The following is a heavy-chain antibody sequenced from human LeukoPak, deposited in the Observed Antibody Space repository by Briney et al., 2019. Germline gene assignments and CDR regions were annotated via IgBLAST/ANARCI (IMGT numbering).Heavy chain of an antibody. V-gene: IGHV3-21*01. CDR1: GFTFSSYS. Sequence: PGGSLRLSCAASGFTFSSYSMNWVRQAPGKGLEWVSSISSSSSYIYYADSVKGRFTISRDNAKNSLYVQMNSLRAEDTAVYYCARVDRDCGGDCYPDRFDPWGQGTLVTVSS. D-gene: IGHD2-21*02. CDR3: ARVDRDCGGDCYPDRFDP. CDR2: ISSSSSYI. J-gene: IGHJ5*02.